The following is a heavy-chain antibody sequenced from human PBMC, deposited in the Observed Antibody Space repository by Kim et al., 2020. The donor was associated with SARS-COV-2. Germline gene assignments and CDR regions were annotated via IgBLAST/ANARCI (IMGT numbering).Heavy chain of an antibody. CDR1: GYTFTSYA. V-gene: IGHV1-3*01. J-gene: IGHJ4*02. CDR3: ARDVGDILTGSYYFDY. D-gene: IGHD3-9*01. CDR2: INAGNGNT. Sequence: ASVKVSCKASGYTFTSYAMHWVRQAPGQRLEWMGWINAGNGNTKYSQKFQGRVTITRDTSASTAYMELSSLRSEDTAVYYCARDVGDILTGSYYFDYWGRGTLVTVSS.